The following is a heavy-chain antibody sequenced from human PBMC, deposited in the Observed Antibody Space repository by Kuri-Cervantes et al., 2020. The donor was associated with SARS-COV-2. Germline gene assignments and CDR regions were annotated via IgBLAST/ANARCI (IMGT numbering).Heavy chain of an antibody. V-gene: IGHV1-8*01. J-gene: IGHJ3*02. Sequence: ASVKVSCKAPESTFPNYDINWVRQATGQGLEWMGMVKTNSGNTLYAQIFQGRVTMTRDTSISTAYMELSRLRSDDTAVYYCARDAYGGRRDAFDIWGQGTMVTVSS. CDR3: ARDAYGGRRDAFDI. CDR1: ESTFPNYD. D-gene: IGHD3-16*01. CDR2: VKTNSGNT.